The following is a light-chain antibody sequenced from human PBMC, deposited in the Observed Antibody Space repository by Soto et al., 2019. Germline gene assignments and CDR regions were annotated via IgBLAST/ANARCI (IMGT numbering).Light chain of an antibody. V-gene: IGKV3-20*01. J-gene: IGKJ1*01. CDR1: QSVTNRY. Sequence: EIVLTQSPGTLSLSPGERATLSCRASQSVTNRYLAWYRQKPGQAPRLLIFGASIRDTGIPDRFSGSGSGTDFTLTINRLEPEDFAVYYCQQYNNWPRTFGQGTKVEIK. CDR2: GAS. CDR3: QQYNNWPRT.